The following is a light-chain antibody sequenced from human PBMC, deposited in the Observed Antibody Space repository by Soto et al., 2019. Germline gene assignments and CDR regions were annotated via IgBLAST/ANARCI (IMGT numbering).Light chain of an antibody. CDR2: EVV. CDR3: RSYAGSNTYV. J-gene: IGLJ1*01. Sequence: QSVLTQPPPASGPPGQSVTISCTGTKSDIGVYDFASWYQHHPGKTPRLIIYEVVQRPSRVPDRFSGSKSGNTASLTVSGLQAADEADYFCRSYAGSNTYVFGSGTKVTVL. V-gene: IGLV2-8*01. CDR1: KSDIGVYDF.